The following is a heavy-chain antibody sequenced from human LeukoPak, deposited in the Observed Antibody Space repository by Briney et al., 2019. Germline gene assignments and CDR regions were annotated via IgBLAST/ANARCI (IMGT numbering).Heavy chain of an antibody. CDR1: GFTFSSHA. Sequence: PGGSLRLSCAVSGFTFSSHAMSWVRQAPGKGLEWVSAISGSGGSTYYADSVKGRFTISRDNSKNTLYLQMNSLRAEDTAVYYCAKDEIDAFDIWGQGTMVTVSS. V-gene: IGHV3-23*01. CDR2: ISGSGGST. J-gene: IGHJ3*02. CDR3: AKDEIDAFDI.